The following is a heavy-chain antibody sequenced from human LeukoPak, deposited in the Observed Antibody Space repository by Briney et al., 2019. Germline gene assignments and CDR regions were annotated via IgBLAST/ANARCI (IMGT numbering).Heavy chain of an antibody. CDR1: GFTFSNYG. CDR2: IKQDGSEK. J-gene: IGHJ4*02. Sequence: GGSLRLSCAASGFTFSNYGMTWVRQAPGKGLEWVANIKQDGSEKYYVDSVKGRFTISRDNAKNSLFLQMNSLRAEDTAVYYCARDQVSSSPTIAYWGQGTLVTVSS. V-gene: IGHV3-7*01. CDR3: ARDQVSSSPTIAY. D-gene: IGHD6-6*01.